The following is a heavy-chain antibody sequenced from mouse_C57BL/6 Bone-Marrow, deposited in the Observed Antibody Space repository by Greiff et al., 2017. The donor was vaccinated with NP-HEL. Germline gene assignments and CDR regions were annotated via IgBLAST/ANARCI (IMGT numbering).Heavy chain of an antibody. Sequence: LQESGAELVKPGASVKLSCKASGYTFTAYTIHWVKQRSGQGLEWIGWFYPGSGSIKYNEKFKDKATLTADKSSSTVYMELSRLTSEDSAVYFCARHEYGYDGYWYFDVWGTGTTVTVSS. CDR3: ARHEYGYDGYWYFDV. V-gene: IGHV1-62-2*01. J-gene: IGHJ1*03. CDR1: GYTFTAYT. CDR2: FYPGSGSI. D-gene: IGHD2-2*01.